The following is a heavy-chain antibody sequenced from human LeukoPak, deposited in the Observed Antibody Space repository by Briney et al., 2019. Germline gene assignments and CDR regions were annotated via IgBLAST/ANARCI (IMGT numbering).Heavy chain of an antibody. Sequence: SETLSLTCTVSGDSISSGDYYWSWIRQPAGKGLEWIGRISSSGSTNYNPSLKSRVTISVDTSKNQFSLKLSSVTAADTAVYYCARGRNYGGATRLDGSKFGYWGQGTLVTVSS. V-gene: IGHV4-61*02. J-gene: IGHJ4*02. CDR3: ARGRNYGGATRLDGSKFGY. CDR1: GDSISSGDYY. CDR2: ISSSGST. D-gene: IGHD1-26*01.